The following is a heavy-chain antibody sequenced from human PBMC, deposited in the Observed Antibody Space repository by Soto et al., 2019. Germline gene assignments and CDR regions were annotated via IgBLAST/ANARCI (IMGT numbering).Heavy chain of an antibody. CDR3: AKENRLVVVPAGWFDP. Sequence: VGSLRLSCAASGFTFSSYAMSWVRQAPGKGLEWVSAISGSGGSTYYADSVKGRFTISRDNSKNTLYLQMNSLRAEDTAVYYCAKENRLVVVPAGWFDPWGQGTLVTVSS. CDR1: GFTFSSYA. V-gene: IGHV3-23*01. CDR2: ISGSGGST. D-gene: IGHD2-2*01. J-gene: IGHJ5*02.